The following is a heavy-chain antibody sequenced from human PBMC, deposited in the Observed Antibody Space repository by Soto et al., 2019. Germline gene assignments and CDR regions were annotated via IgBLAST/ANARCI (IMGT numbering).Heavy chain of an antibody. Sequence: GASVKVSCKASGYTFTSYDINWVRQATGQGLEWMGWMNPNSGNTGYAQKFQGRVTMTRNTSISTAYMELSSLRSEDTAVYYCARGLVRQVRITATMVRGVIFLSEGPTPYSVVYYYMDVWGKGTTVTVSS. D-gene: IGHD3-10*01. CDR2: MNPNSGNT. CDR3: ARGLVRQVRITATMVRGVIFLSEGPTPYSVVYYYMDV. V-gene: IGHV1-8*01. CDR1: GYTFTSYD. J-gene: IGHJ6*03.